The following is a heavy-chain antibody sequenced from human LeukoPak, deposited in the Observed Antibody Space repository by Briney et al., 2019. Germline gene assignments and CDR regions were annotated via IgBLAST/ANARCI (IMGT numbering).Heavy chain of an antibody. Sequence: SETLSLTCAVYGGSFSGYYWSWIRQPPGKGLEWIGEINHSGSTNYNPSLKSQVTISVDTSKNQFSLKLSSVTAADTAVYYCARGKDIRYYYGSGSYYYWGQGTLVTVSS. J-gene: IGHJ4*02. V-gene: IGHV4-34*01. CDR1: GGSFSGYY. CDR2: INHSGST. CDR3: ARGKDIRYYYGSGSYYY. D-gene: IGHD3-10*01.